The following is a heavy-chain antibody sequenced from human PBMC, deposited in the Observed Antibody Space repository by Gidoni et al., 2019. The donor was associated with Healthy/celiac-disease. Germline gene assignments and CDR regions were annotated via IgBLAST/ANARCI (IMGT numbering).Heavy chain of an antibody. D-gene: IGHD2-2*01. V-gene: IGHV3-30*04. CDR2: ISYDGSNK. J-gene: IGHJ3*02. Sequence: QVQLVESGGGVVQPGRSLRLSCGASGFTFSSYTMHWVRQAPGKGVEWVAVISYDGSNKYYADSVKGRFTISRDNSKNTLYLQMNSLRAEDTAVYYCARDMGQYGHDAFDIWGQGTMVTVSS. CDR3: ARDMGQYGHDAFDI. CDR1: GFTFSSYT.